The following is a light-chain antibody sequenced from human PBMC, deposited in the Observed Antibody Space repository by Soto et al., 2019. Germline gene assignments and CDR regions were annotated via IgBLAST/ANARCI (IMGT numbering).Light chain of an antibody. CDR2: KAS. Sequence: DIQMTQSPSTLSASVGDRVTITCRASQSISNWLAWYQQKPGKVPKLLIYKASTLESGVPSRFSGSASGTEFTLTISSLQPDDFATYYCQRYDSLRTFGQGTTVEIK. V-gene: IGKV1-5*03. J-gene: IGKJ1*01. CDR3: QRYDSLRT. CDR1: QSISNW.